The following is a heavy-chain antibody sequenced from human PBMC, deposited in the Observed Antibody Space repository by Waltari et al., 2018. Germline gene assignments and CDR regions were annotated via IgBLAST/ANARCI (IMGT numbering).Heavy chain of an antibody. J-gene: IGHJ4*02. CDR1: GYTFTSYD. D-gene: IGHD4-17*01. CDR2: MNPNSGNT. CDR3: ARGNRDYGDYPEDY. Sequence: QVQLVQSGAEVKKPGASVKVSCKASGYTFTSYDINWVRQATGQGLEWMGWMNPNSGNTGYAQKCQGRVTITRNTSISTAYMELSSLRSEDTAVYYCARGNRDYGDYPEDYWGQGTLVTVSS. V-gene: IGHV1-8*03.